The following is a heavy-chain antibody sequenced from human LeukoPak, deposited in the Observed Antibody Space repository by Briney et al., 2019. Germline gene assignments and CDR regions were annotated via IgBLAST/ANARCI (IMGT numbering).Heavy chain of an antibody. J-gene: IGHJ6*02. Sequence: SETLSLTCTVSGGSISSGGYYWSWIRQHPGKGLEWIGYIYYSGSTYYNPSLKSRVTISVDTSKNQFSLKLSSVTAADTAVYYCARHLQYTSNYYYYGMDVWGQGTTVTVSS. CDR3: ARHLQYTSNYYYYGMDV. CDR1: GGSISSGGYY. D-gene: IGHD6-6*01. V-gene: IGHV4-31*03. CDR2: IYYSGST.